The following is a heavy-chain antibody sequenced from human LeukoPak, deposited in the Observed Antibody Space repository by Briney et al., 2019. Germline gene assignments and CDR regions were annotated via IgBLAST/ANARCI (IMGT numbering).Heavy chain of an antibody. J-gene: IGHJ6*03. D-gene: IGHD1-26*01. Sequence: GGSLRLSCAASGFTFSSYAMHWVRQAPGKGLEYVSAISSNGGSTYYANSVKGRFTISRDNSKNTLYLQMGSLRAEDMAVYYCARRSGSGSYSYYYMDVWGKGTTVTVSS. CDR1: GFTFSSYA. CDR3: ARRSGSGSYSYYYMDV. V-gene: IGHV3-64*01. CDR2: ISSNGGST.